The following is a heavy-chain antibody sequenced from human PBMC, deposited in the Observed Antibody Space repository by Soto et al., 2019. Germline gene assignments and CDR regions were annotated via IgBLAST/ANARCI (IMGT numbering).Heavy chain of an antibody. CDR2: ISYDGSNK. CDR3: AKAARGNVLMVYALDAFDI. V-gene: IGHV3-30*18. Sequence: QVQLVESGGGVVQPGRSLRLSCAASGFTFSSYGMHWVRQAPGKGLEWVAVISYDGSNKYYADSVKGRFTISRDNSKNNVYLPMDSLRVEGTGFYYWAKAARGNVLMVYALDAFDIWGQGTMVTVSS. D-gene: IGHD2-8*01. CDR1: GFTFSSYG. J-gene: IGHJ3*02.